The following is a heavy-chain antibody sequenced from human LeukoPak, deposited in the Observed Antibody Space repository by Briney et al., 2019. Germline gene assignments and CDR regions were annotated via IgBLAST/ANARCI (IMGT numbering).Heavy chain of an antibody. CDR3: ARGYYGSGSLPPYFDY. CDR1: GGSISSGGYS. D-gene: IGHD3-10*01. CDR2: IYHSGST. V-gene: IGHV4-30-2*01. Sequence: SETLSLTCAVSGGSISSGGYSWSWIRQPPGEGLEWIGYIYHSGSTYYNPSLKSRVTISVDRSKNQFSLKLSSVTAADTAVYYCARGYYGSGSLPPYFDYWGQGTLVTVSS. J-gene: IGHJ4*02.